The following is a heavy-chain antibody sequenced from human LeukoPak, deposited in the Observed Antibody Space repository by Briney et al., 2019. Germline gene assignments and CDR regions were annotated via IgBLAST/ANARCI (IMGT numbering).Heavy chain of an antibody. CDR2: IYYSGST. J-gene: IGHJ5*02. V-gene: IGHV4-39*07. D-gene: IGHD6-19*01. Sequence: SETLSLTCTVSGGSISSSSYYWGWIRQPPGKGLEWIGSIYYSGSTYYNPSLKSRVTISVDTSKNQFSLKLSSVTAADTAVYYCARDSHSSGWHADWFDPWGQGTLVTVSS. CDR1: GGSISSSSYY. CDR3: ARDSHSSGWHADWFDP.